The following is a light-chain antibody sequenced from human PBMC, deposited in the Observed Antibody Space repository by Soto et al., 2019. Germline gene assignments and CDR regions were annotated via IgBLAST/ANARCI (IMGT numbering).Light chain of an antibody. Sequence: EIVLTQSPGTLSLSPGERATLTCRASQSITSRYLAWYQQKPGQAPRLLIYGASIRASGISVRFSGSGSGTDFTLTISSLEAEDFAVYYCQHHGSSARTFTFGPGTKVDI. CDR1: QSITSRY. CDR3: QHHGSSARTFT. V-gene: IGKV3-20*01. J-gene: IGKJ3*01. CDR2: GAS.